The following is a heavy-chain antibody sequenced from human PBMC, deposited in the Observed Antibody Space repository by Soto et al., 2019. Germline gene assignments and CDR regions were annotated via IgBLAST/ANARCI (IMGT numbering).Heavy chain of an antibody. CDR1: GGSISSGDYY. J-gene: IGHJ6*02. Sequence: QVQLQESGPGLVKPSQTLSLTCTVSGGSISSGDYYWSWIRQPPGKGLEWIGYIYYSGSTYYNPSLKSRVTTSVDTSKNQFSLKLSSVTAADTAVYYCARGSRGGNSRYYYYYGMDVWGQGTTVTVSS. CDR3: ARGSRGGNSRYYYYYGMDV. CDR2: IYYSGST. V-gene: IGHV4-30-4*01. D-gene: IGHD2-21*02.